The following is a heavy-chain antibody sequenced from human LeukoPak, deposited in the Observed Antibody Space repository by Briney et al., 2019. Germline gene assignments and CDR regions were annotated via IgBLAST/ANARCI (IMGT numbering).Heavy chain of an antibody. Sequence: PETLSLTCTVSGGSVSSGSYYWSWIRQPPGKGLEWIGYIYYSGSTNYNPSLKSRVTISVDTSKNQFSLKLSSVTAADTAVYYCAGSPRSYTVGWFDPWGQGTLVTVSS. V-gene: IGHV4-61*01. CDR3: AGSPRSYTVGWFDP. D-gene: IGHD2-2*02. CDR2: IYYSGST. J-gene: IGHJ5*02. CDR1: GGSVSSGSYY.